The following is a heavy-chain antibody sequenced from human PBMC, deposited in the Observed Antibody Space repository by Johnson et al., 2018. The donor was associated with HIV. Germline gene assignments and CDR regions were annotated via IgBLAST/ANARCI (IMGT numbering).Heavy chain of an antibody. Sequence: EKLVESGGGLVQPGGSLRLSCAASGFTFSSYWMSWVRQAPGKGLEWVANIKQDGSEKYYADSVKGRFTISRDNAKNSLYLQMNSLRAEDTAVYYCASRSYGYVRHAFDIWGQGTMVTVSS. D-gene: IGHD5-18*01. J-gene: IGHJ3*02. CDR2: IKQDGSEK. CDR3: ASRSYGYVRHAFDI. CDR1: GFTFSSYW. V-gene: IGHV3-7*01.